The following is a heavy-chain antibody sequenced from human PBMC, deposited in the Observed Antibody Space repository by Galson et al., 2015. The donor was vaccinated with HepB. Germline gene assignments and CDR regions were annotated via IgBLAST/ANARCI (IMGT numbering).Heavy chain of an antibody. Sequence: SVKVSCKASGYIFTDYYMHWVRQAPGQGLEWMGWINPNSGGTNYAQKFQGWVTMTRDTSISTAYMELSRLRSDDTAVYYCATARRTHCSSTSCALGYWGQGTLVTVSS. CDR2: INPNSGGT. V-gene: IGHV1-2*04. J-gene: IGHJ4*02. CDR1: GYIFTDYY. CDR3: ATARRTHCSSTSCALGY. D-gene: IGHD2-2*01.